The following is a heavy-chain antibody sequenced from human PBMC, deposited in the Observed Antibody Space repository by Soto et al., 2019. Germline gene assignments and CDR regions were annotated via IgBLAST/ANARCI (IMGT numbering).Heavy chain of an antibody. Sequence: PGGSLRLSCAASGFTFSSYEMNWVRQAPGKGLEWVSYISSSGSTIYYADSVKGRFTISRDNAKNSLYLQMNSLRAEDTAVYYCASAGYSSGWAPLKFDYWGQGT. CDR1: GFTFSSYE. J-gene: IGHJ4*02. CDR3: ASAGYSSGWAPLKFDY. CDR2: ISSSGSTI. D-gene: IGHD6-19*01. V-gene: IGHV3-48*03.